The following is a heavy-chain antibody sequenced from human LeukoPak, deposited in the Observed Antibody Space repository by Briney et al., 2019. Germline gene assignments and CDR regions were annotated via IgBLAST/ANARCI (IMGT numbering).Heavy chain of an antibody. CDR3: ARRGDSHVFYFDY. CDR1: GGSISTYY. V-gene: IGHV4-59*08. J-gene: IGHJ4*02. Sequence: PSETLSLTCSVSGGSISTYYWNWIRQPPGKGLEWIGYKTYSGITNYNPSLKSRIAISIDTSKNQFSLNLSSVTAADTAVYYCARRGDSHVFYFDYWGQGTPVTVSS. CDR2: KTYSGIT. D-gene: IGHD3-16*01.